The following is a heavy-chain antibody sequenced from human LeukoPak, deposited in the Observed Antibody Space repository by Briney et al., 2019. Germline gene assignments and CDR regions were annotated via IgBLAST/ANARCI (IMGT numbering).Heavy chain of an antibody. CDR1: EFTVSSNY. CDR2: IYSGGST. CDR3: ARGQSVGWEIGVCDF. J-gene: IGHJ4*02. D-gene: IGHD1-26*01. V-gene: IGHV3-53*01. Sequence: GGSLRLSCAASEFTVSSNYMSWVRQAPGKGLEWVSVIYSGGSTYYADSVKGRFTISRDNSKNTLYLQMNSLRAEDTAVYYCARGQSVGWEIGVCDFWGQGSLVTVAS.